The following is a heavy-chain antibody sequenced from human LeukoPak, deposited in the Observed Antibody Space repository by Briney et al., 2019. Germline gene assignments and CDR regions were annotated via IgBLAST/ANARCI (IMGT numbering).Heavy chain of an antibody. CDR3: AKTLAVAPYPFDY. V-gene: IGHV3-23*01. Sequence: PGGSLRLSCAASGFTFSSYAMSWVRQAPGKGLEWVSAISGSGGSTYYADSVKGRFTISRDNSKNTLYLQMNSLRAEDTAVSYCAKTLAVAPYPFDYWGQGTLVTVSS. J-gene: IGHJ4*02. D-gene: IGHD6-19*01. CDR2: ISGSGGST. CDR1: GFTFSSYA.